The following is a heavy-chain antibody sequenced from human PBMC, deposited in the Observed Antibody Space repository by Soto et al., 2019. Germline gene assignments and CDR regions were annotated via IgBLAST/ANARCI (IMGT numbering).Heavy chain of an antibody. J-gene: IGHJ6*02. CDR3: ARYCSGGSCYYYGMDV. CDR2: INPSGGST. Sequence: QVQLVQSGAEVKKPGASVKVSCKASGYTFTSYYMHWVRQAPGQGLEWMGIINPSGGSTSYAQKFQGRVTMTRDTSTSTVYMELSSLRSEDTAVYYCARYCSGGSCYYYGMDVWGQGTTVTVSS. V-gene: IGHV1-46*01. CDR1: GYTFTSYY. D-gene: IGHD2-15*01.